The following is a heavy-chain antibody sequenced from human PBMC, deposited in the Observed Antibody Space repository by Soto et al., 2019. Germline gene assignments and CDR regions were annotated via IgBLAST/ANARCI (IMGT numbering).Heavy chain of an antibody. Sequence: QLGGSLRLSCAASGFTVSSNYMSWVRQAPGKGLEWVSVIYSGGSTYYADSVKGRFTISRDNSKNTLYLQMNSLRAEDTAVYYCARDRGYSYGLGLGYYYYGMDVWGQGTTVTVSS. CDR1: GFTVSSNY. V-gene: IGHV3-53*01. CDR3: ARDRGYSYGLGLGYYYYGMDV. J-gene: IGHJ6*02. D-gene: IGHD5-18*01. CDR2: IYSGGST.